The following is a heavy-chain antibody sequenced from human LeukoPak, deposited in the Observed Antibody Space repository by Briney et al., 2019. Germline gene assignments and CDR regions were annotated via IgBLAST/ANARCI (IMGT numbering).Heavy chain of an antibody. Sequence: SETLSLTCTVSGGSISSGDYYWTWIRQPPGKGLEWIAYIYYSGSSYYNPSLESRVSISVDTSKNQFSLKLSSVTAADTAVYYCARDMGGSSSSIPKNNWFDPWGQGTLVTVSS. V-gene: IGHV4-30-4*02. CDR1: GGSISSGDYY. CDR2: IYYSGSS. J-gene: IGHJ5*02. D-gene: IGHD6-6*01. CDR3: ARDMGGSSSSIPKNNWFDP.